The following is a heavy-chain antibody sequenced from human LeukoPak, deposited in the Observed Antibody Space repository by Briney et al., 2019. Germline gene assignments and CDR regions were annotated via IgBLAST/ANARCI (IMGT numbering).Heavy chain of an antibody. J-gene: IGHJ4*02. CDR3: AREDSGAVALDY. Sequence: PGGSLRLSCAASGFTLSSYWMHWVRQAPGKGLVWVSRINSDGSSTTYADSVKGRFTISRDNAMNTLYLQMNSLRAEDTAVYYCAREDSGAVALDYWGQGALVTVSS. CDR2: INSDGSST. V-gene: IGHV3-74*01. D-gene: IGHD6-19*01. CDR1: GFTLSSYW.